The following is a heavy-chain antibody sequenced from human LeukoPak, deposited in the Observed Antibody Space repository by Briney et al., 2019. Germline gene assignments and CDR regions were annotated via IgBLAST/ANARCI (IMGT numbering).Heavy chain of an antibody. Sequence: SETLSLTCAVSGGSISSSNWWSWVRQPPGKGLEWIGEIYHSGSTNYNPSLKSRVTISVDKSKNQFSLKLSSVTAADTAVYYCAAPYGSGSYSAFDIWGQGTMVTVSS. J-gene: IGHJ3*02. CDR3: AAPYGSGSYSAFDI. D-gene: IGHD3-10*01. CDR2: IYHSGST. CDR1: GGSISSSNW. V-gene: IGHV4-4*02.